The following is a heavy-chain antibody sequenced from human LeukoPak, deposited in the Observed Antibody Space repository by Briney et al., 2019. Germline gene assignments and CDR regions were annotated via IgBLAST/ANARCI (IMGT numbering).Heavy chain of an antibody. CDR2: IIPIFGTA. CDR1: GGTVSSYA. V-gene: IGHV1-69*01. CDR3: ASDNYAGANRFDP. J-gene: IGHJ5*02. Sequence: SVKVSCTASGGTVSSYAISWVRQAPGQGLGWRGGIIPIFGTANYAKKFQARVTITSEESTSTAYIELRSLSSEESAVYYCASDNYAGANRFDPWGQGTLVTVSS. D-gene: IGHD1-7*01.